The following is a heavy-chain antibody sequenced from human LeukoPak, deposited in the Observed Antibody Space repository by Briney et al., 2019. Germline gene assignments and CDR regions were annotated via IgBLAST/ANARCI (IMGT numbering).Heavy chain of an antibody. CDR2: INHSGST. V-gene: IGHV4-34*01. CDR1: GGSFSGYY. D-gene: IGHD6-19*01. J-gene: IGHJ4*02. CDR3: ARAGDYSSGWYQYFDY. Sequence: SETLSLTCAVYGGSFSGYYWSWIRQPPGKGLEWIGEINHSGSTNYNPSLKSRVTISVDTSKNQFSLKLSSVTAADTAVYYCARAGDYSSGWYQYFDYWGQGTLVTVSS.